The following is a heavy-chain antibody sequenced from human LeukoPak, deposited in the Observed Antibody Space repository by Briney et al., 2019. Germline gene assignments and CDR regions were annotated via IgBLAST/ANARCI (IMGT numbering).Heavy chain of an antibody. CDR1: GGSFSGYY. J-gene: IGHJ5*02. V-gene: IGHV4-34*01. CDR2: INHSGST. Sequence: KPSETLSLTCAVYGGSFSGYYWSWIRQPPGKGLEWIGEINHSGSTNYNPSLKSRVTLSVDTSKNQFSLKLSSVTAADTAVYYCARGLRTPYIVVVVAAPFDPWGQGTLVTVSS. CDR3: ARGLRTPYIVVVVAAPFDP. D-gene: IGHD2-15*01.